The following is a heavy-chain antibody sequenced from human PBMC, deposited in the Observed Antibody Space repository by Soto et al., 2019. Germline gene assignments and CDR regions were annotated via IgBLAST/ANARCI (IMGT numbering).Heavy chain of an antibody. D-gene: IGHD2-2*01. V-gene: IGHV3-33*01. CDR2: IWFDGRNE. CDR1: GFSFSSYG. J-gene: IGHJ6*02. CDR3: ARDRLPGDPLNYCHSGMDV. Sequence: QVHLVESGGGVVQPGRSLRLSCATSGFSFSSYGMHWVRQAPGKGLEWVAMIWFDGRNEYYADSVKGRFTISRDNSKTTLYLQMNSLRPEYTAVYFCARDRLPGDPLNYCHSGMDVWGQGTTVTVSS.